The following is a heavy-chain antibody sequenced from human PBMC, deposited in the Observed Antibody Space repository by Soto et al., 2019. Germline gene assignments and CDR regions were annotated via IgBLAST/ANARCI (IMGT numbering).Heavy chain of an antibody. CDR1: GGSISRYY. CDR2: MYNTGGT. CDR3: ARDLWGYCGTDCYPLDV. Sequence: DTLSLTFTVSGGSISRYYWSWIRLPLGKGLEWIGYMYNTGGTVYNPSLKSRVTISVDTSKNQFYLKVNSVTAADTAVYYCARDLWGYCGTDCYPLDVWGQGTTVTVS. D-gene: IGHD2-21*02. V-gene: IGHV4-59*01. J-gene: IGHJ6*02.